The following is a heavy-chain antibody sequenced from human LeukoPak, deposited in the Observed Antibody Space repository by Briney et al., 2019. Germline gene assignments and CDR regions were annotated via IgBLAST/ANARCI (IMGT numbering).Heavy chain of an antibody. CDR3: AKEGSVCTNGICRYFDY. CDR1: AFTFDGCA. CDR2: ISWNSGSI. D-gene: IGHD2-8*01. J-gene: IGHJ4*02. V-gene: IGHV3-9*01. Sequence: GGSLRLSCAVSAFTFDGCAMHWVRQAPGKGLEWVSSISWNSGSIDYADSVRGRFTISRDNAKNSLYLQMNSLKAGDTALYYCAKEGSVCTNGICRYFDYWGQGTLVTVSS.